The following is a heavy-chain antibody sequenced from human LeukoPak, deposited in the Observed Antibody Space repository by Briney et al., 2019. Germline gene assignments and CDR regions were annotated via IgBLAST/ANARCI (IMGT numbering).Heavy chain of an antibody. D-gene: IGHD3-22*01. V-gene: IGHV4-59*01. Sequence: SETLSLTCAVYGGSFSSYYWSWIRQPPGKGLEWIGHIYYSGSTNYNPSLKSQVTISVDTSKNQFSLKLSSVTAADTAVYYCARADSSGYYVGYWGQGTLVTVSS. CDR2: IYYSGST. CDR1: GGSFSSYY. J-gene: IGHJ4*02. CDR3: ARADSSGYYVGY.